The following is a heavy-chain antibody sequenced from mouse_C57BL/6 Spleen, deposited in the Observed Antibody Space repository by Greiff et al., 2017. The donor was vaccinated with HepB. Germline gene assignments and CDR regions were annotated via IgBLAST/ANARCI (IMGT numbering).Heavy chain of an antibody. J-gene: IGHJ4*01. D-gene: IGHD2-12*01. Sequence: QVQLQQSGAELVRPGTSVKVSCKASGYAFTNYLIEWVKQRPGQGLEWIGVINPGSGGTNYNEKFKGKATLTADKSSSTAYMQLSSLTSEDSAVYFCARFVYDEGYYYAMDYWGQGTSVTVSS. CDR3: ARFVYDEGYYYAMDY. V-gene: IGHV1-54*01. CDR2: INPGSGGT. CDR1: GYAFTNYL.